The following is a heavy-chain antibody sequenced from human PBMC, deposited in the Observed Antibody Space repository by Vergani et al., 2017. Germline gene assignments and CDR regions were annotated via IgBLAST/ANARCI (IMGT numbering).Heavy chain of an antibody. V-gene: IGHV3-21*01. D-gene: IGHD3-3*01. J-gene: IGHJ5*02. CDR3: ARDYDFWSGPAGQRYNLFDP. CDR2: ISSSSSYI. Sequence: EVQLVESGGGLVKPGGSLRLSCEASGFTFSSYSMNWVRQAPGKGLEWVSSISSSSSYIYYADSVKGRFTISRDNAKKSLYLQMNSLRAEDTAVYYCARDYDFWSGPAGQRYNLFDPWGQGTLVTVSS. CDR1: GFTFSSYS.